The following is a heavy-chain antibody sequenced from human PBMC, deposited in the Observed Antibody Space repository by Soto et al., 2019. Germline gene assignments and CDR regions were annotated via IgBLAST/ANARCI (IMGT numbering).Heavy chain of an antibody. CDR2: IIPMFGTT. CDR3: ARGRLVVVPGQSPSYSYAMDV. D-gene: IGHD3-10*02. CDR1: GGSSNSDS. Sequence: GASVKVSCKVSGGSSNSDSVSWVRQAPGQGLEWMGGIIPMFGTTDYAEKFQDRVTIRADDSTDAVTLDLNNLRFDDTATYYCARGRLVVVPGQSPSYSYAMDVWSQGTTVTVSS. V-gene: IGHV1-69*13. J-gene: IGHJ6*02.